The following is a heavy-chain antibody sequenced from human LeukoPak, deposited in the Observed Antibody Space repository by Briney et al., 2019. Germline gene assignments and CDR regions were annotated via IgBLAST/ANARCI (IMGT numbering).Heavy chain of an antibody. CDR3: ARDPDPTIRSFGWFDP. CDR2: ISYDGSNK. J-gene: IGHJ5*02. V-gene: IGHV3-30*04. D-gene: IGHD1-14*01. CDR1: GFTFSSYA. Sequence: PGGSLRLSCAASGFTFSSYAMHWVRQAPGTGLEGVAVISYDGSNKYYADSVKGRFTISRDNSKNTLYLQMNSLRAEDTAVYYCARDPDPTIRSFGWFDPWGQGTLVTVSS.